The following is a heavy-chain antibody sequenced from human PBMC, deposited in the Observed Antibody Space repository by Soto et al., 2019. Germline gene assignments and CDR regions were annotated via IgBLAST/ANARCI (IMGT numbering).Heavy chain of an antibody. J-gene: IGHJ3*02. CDR3: ATSTWYAFDI. CDR2: ISGSSDFL. CDR1: GFTFSSYE. V-gene: IGHV3-21*01. Sequence: GGSLRLSCAASGFTFSSYEMNWVRQAPGQGLEWVSSISGSSDFLYYADSVKGRFTISRDTATNSLYLQMNSLRAEDTAVYYCATSTWYAFDIWGQGTMVTVSS. D-gene: IGHD6-13*01.